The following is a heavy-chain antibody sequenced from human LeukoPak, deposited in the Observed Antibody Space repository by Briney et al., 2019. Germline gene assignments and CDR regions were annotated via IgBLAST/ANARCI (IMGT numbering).Heavy chain of an antibody. CDR3: AKRGVVIRVILVGFHKEAYYFDS. Sequence: GGSLRLSCAVSGITLSNYGMSWVRQAPGKGLEWVAGISDSGGRTNYADSVKGRFTISRDNPKNTLFLQMDSLRAEDTAVYFCAKRGVVIRVILVGFHKEAYYFDSWGQGALVTVSS. CDR1: GITLSNYG. D-gene: IGHD3-22*01. V-gene: IGHV3-23*01. CDR2: ISDSGGRT. J-gene: IGHJ4*02.